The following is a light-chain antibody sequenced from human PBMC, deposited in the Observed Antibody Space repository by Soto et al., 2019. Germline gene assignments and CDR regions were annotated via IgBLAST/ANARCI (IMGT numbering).Light chain of an antibody. J-gene: IGKJ5*01. Sequence: DIQMTQSPSFVSASVGDRVTVTCRASQDISSWLAWYQQKPGKAPKLLIYTTSTLGSGVPSRFSGSRSGTDFTLTISGMQPEDFATYYCQQANRFPIAFGQGTRLEIK. CDR2: TTS. CDR3: QQANRFPIA. CDR1: QDISSW. V-gene: IGKV1-12*01.